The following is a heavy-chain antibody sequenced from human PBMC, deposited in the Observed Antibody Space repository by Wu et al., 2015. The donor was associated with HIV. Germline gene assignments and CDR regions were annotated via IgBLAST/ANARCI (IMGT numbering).Heavy chain of an antibody. J-gene: IGHJ6*02. Sequence: QVQLVQSGAEVKKPGASVKVSCKASAYTFSSFAITWVRQAPGQGLEWMGWINPYNGNTNYAQNLQGRVTMTTDTSTSTAYMELRSLRSDDTATYYCARRNSTLVGTVYQYCGMDVWGQGTTITVPS. CDR2: INPYNGNT. D-gene: IGHD1-26*01. CDR3: ARRNSTLVGTVYQYCGMDV. CDR1: AYTFSSFA. V-gene: IGHV1-18*01.